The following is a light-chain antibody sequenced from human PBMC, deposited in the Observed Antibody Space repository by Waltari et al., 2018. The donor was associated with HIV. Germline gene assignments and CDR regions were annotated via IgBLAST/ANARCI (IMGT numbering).Light chain of an antibody. Sequence: EIVLTQSPGTLYVSPGERATLSCRASQSVSTNLAWYQQKPGQSPRLVIYGASTRATGIPHRFSGSGSGRDFSLTISRLELEDFAVYFCQQYGSSLYTFGQGTRLELK. V-gene: IGKV3-20*01. CDR2: GAS. J-gene: IGKJ2*01. CDR1: QSVSTN. CDR3: QQYGSSLYT.